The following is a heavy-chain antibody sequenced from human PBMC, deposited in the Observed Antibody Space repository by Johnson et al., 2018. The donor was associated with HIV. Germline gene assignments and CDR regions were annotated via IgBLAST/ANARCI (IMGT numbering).Heavy chain of an antibody. CDR1: GFPFRDSA. D-gene: IGHD2-21*02. J-gene: IGHJ3*02. Sequence: VQLVESGGGVVQPGTSLTLSCAASGFPFRDSAMHWVRQAPGRGMEWLAVIIFDGVYKHHAESVKGRFTISRDNSKNTLYLQMNSLRAEDTAVYYCAKDKAVVTALYDAFDIWGQGTMVTVSS. V-gene: IGHV3-30-3*01. CDR3: AKDKAVVTALYDAFDI. CDR2: IIFDGVYK.